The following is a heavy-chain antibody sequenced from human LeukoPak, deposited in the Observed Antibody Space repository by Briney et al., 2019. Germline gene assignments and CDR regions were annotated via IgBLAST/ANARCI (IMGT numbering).Heavy chain of an antibody. V-gene: IGHV4-34*01. CDR1: GGSFSGYY. CDR2: INHSGST. CDR3: ARGRRSSTSNTTNWFDP. J-gene: IGHJ5*02. D-gene: IGHD2-2*01. Sequence: SETLSLTCAVYGGSFSGYYWSWVRQPPGKGREWVGEINHSGSTNYNPSLKSRVTISVETSKKQFSLKQRAVTAADTAVYYCARGRRSSTSNTTNWFDPWGQGTLVTVSS.